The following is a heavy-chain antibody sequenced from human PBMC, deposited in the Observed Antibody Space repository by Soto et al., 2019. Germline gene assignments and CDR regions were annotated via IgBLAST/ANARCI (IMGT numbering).Heavy chain of an antibody. Sequence: EVQLVESGGGLVKPGGSLRLSCAASGFTFSNAWMNWVRQAPGKGLEWVGRIKSKTDGGTTDNAAPVKGRFTISRDDSKNTLYLQMNSLKTEDTAVYYCTTYNDTIGYSSSSTGGMDVWGQGTTVTVSS. CDR2: IKSKTDGGTT. J-gene: IGHJ6*02. V-gene: IGHV3-15*07. CDR3: TTYNDTIGYSSSSTGGMDV. CDR1: GFTFSNAW. D-gene: IGHD6-13*01.